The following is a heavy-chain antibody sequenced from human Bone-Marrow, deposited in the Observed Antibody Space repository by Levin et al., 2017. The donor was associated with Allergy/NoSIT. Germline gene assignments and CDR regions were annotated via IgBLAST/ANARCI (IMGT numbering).Heavy chain of an antibody. V-gene: IGHV4-59*08. Sequence: SETLSLTCAVSGGSISSYYWSWIRQPPGKGLEWIGYIYSSGNTNYNPSLKSRVTMSVDTSKNQFSLKLTSVTAADTAVYYCARGGPSWDYFDYWGQGALVTVSS. J-gene: IGHJ4*02. CDR2: IYSSGNT. D-gene: IGHD3-16*01. CDR3: ARGGPSWDYFDY. CDR1: GGSISSYY.